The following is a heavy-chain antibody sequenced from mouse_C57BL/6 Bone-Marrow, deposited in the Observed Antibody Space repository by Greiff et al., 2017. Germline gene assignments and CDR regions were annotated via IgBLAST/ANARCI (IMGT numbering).Heavy chain of an antibody. CDR3: SRQVTTVLATKYFDV. J-gene: IGHJ1*03. Sequence: EVKLVESGGGLVKPGGSLKLSCAASGFTFSSYTMSWVRQTPEKRLQWVAAISGGGGNTYYPDSVKGRFTISRDNDKNILYLQMSSLRSEDTALYYCSRQVTTVLATKYFDVWGTGTTVTGSS. V-gene: IGHV5-9*01. D-gene: IGHD1-1*01. CDR2: ISGGGGNT. CDR1: GFTFSSYT.